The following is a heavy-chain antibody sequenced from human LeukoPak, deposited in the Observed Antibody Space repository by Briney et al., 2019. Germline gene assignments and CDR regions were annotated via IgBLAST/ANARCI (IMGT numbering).Heavy chain of an antibody. CDR2: INPNSGGT. CDR3: ARGGIPGIAVAGTEGFHY. D-gene: IGHD6-19*01. J-gene: IGHJ4*02. CDR1: GYTFTGYY. V-gene: IGHV1-2*04. Sequence: ASVNVSCKASGYTFTGYYMHWVRQAPGQGLEWMGWINPNSGGTNYAQKFQGWVTMTRDTSISTAYMELSRLRSDDTAVYYCARGGIPGIAVAGTEGFHYWGQGTLVTVSS.